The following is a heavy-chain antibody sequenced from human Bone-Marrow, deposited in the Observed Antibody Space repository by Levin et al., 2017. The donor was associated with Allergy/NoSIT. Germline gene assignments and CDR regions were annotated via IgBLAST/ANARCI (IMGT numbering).Heavy chain of an antibody. Sequence: GGSLRLSCVSSGFTFSSHGMYWVRQAPGKGLEWVSVIQYDGSNENYADSVKGRFTISRDNSKNTLYLQMNSLRVEDTAVYCCARFRGAYYLDNWGQGTLVTVSS. CDR1: GFTFSSHG. J-gene: IGHJ4*02. CDR3: ARFRGAYYLDN. CDR2: IQYDGSNE. V-gene: IGHV3-33*01. D-gene: IGHD3-16*01.